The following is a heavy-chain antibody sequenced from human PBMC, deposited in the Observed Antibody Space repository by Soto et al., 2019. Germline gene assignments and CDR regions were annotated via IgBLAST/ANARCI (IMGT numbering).Heavy chain of an antibody. CDR3: ARVGIAVARLGGDAFDI. CDR1: GFTVSSNY. V-gene: IGHV3-66*01. Sequence: EVQLVESGGGLVQPGGSLRLSCAASGFTVSSNYMSWVRQAPGKGLEWVSVIYSGGSTYYADSVKGRFTISRDNSKNTLYLQMNSLRAKDTAVYYCARVGIAVARLGGDAFDIWGQGTMVTVSS. CDR2: IYSGGST. J-gene: IGHJ3*02. D-gene: IGHD6-19*01.